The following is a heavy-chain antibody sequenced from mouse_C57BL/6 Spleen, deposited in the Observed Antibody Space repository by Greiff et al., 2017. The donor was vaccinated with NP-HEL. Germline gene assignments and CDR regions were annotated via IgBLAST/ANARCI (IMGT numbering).Heavy chain of an antibody. Sequence: EVKLVESGGDLVKPGGSLKLSCAASGFTFSSYGMSWVRQTPDKRLEWVATISSGGSYTYYPDSVQGRFTISRDNAKNTLYLQKSSLKSEDTAMYYGARPALAYYSNYTWFAYWGQGTLVTVSA. CDR3: ARPALAYYSNYTWFAY. D-gene: IGHD2-5*01. CDR2: ISSGGSYT. J-gene: IGHJ3*01. V-gene: IGHV5-6*02. CDR1: GFTFSSYG.